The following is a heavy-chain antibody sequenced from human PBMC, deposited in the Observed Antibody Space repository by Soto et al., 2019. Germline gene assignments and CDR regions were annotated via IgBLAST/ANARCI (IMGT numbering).Heavy chain of an antibody. J-gene: IGHJ4*02. CDR2: IIPIFGTA. CDR1: GGTFSSYA. V-gene: IGHV1-69*13. CDR3: AREQSGLGPYYFDY. Sequence: ASVKVSCKASGGTFSSYAISWVRQAPGQGLEWMGGIIPIFGTANYAQKFQGRVTITADESTSTAYMELSSLRSEDTAVYYCAREQSGLGPYYFDYWGQGTLVTVSS. D-gene: IGHD3-10*01.